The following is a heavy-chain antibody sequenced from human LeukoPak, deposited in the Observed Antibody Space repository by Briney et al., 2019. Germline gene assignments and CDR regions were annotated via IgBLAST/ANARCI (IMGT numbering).Heavy chain of an antibody. CDR3: ARDSPVRITMVPSFDS. J-gene: IGHJ4*02. CDR2: IKQDGSEK. D-gene: IGHD3-10*01. V-gene: IGHV3-7*01. Sequence: QTGGSLRLSCAASGFTFSSYWMSWVRQAPGKGLEWVANIKQDGSEKYYVDSVKGRFTISRDNAKNSLYLQMNSLRAEDTAVYYCARDSPVRITMVPSFDSWGQGTLVTVSS. CDR1: GFTFSSYW.